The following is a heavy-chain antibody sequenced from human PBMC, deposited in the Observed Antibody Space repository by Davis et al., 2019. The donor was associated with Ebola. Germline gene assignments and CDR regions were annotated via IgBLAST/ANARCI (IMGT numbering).Heavy chain of an antibody. J-gene: IGHJ4*02. CDR1: GFTFSSYG. CDR2: IWYDGSNK. CDR3: ARDGDYDFWSGYPDY. D-gene: IGHD3-3*01. Sequence: PGGSLRLSCAASGFTFSSYGMHWVRQAPGKGLERVAVIWYDGSNKYYADSVKGRFTISRDNSKNTLYLQMNSLRAEDTAVYYCARDGDYDFWSGYPDYWGQGTLVTVSS. V-gene: IGHV3-33*01.